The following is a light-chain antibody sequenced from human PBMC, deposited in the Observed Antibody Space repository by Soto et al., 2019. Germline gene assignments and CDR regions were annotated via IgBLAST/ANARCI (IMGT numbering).Light chain of an antibody. CDR3: QQYVTSLWT. Sequence: EIVLTQSPATLSLSPGERATLSCGASQYVSSNHLAWYQQKPGLAPRLLIYDASTRATGIPDRFSASGSGTDFTLTISRLEPEDFAVYYCQQYVTSLWTFGQGTKVDIK. J-gene: IGKJ1*01. V-gene: IGKV3D-20*01. CDR1: QYVSSNH. CDR2: DAS.